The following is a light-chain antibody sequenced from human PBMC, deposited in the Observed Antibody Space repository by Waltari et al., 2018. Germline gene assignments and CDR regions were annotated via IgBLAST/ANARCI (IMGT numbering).Light chain of an antibody. Sequence: SSLSASVGDRVTITCRVSQGIRIYLNCYRQKPGKVPKLLIYSSANLQSGVPSRFSGSGSGTDFTLTISSLQPEDVATYYCQRTYNARWTFGQGTKVETK. CDR3: QRTYNARWT. V-gene: IGKV1-27*01. CDR2: SSA. J-gene: IGKJ1*01. CDR1: QGIRIY.